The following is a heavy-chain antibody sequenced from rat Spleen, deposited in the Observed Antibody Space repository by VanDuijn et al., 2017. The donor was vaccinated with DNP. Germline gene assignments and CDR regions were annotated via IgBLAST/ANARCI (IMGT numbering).Heavy chain of an antibody. CDR1: GFAFNNYR. Sequence: EVQLVESGGDLVQPGRSLKLSCVASGFAFNNYRMTWIRQVPGKGLEWIASISISGVTTYYRDSVKGRFTISRDNAKSTLYLQMDSLRSEDTATYYCASEDSGYDYWGQGVMVTVSS. D-gene: IGHD4-3*01. CDR2: ISISGVTT. V-gene: IGHV5-31*01. CDR3: ASEDSGYDY. J-gene: IGHJ2*01.